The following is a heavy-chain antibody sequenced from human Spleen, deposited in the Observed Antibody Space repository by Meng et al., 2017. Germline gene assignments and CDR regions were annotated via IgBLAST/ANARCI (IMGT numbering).Heavy chain of an antibody. D-gene: IGHD3-10*01. J-gene: IGHJ4*02. CDR3: PMVRGVYYFDY. CDR2: ISYDGSNK. Sequence: GESLKISWAASGFTFSSYALHWVRQAPGKGLEWVAVISYDGSNKYYADSVKGRFTISRDNSKNTLYLQVNSLRAEDTAVYYCPMVRGVYYFDYWGQGTLVTVSS. V-gene: IGHV3-30*04. CDR1: GFTFSSYA.